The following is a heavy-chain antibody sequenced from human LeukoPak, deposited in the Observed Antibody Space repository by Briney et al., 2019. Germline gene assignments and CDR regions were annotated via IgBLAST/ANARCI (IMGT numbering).Heavy chain of an antibody. D-gene: IGHD3-10*01. CDR1: GFTFSSYG. J-gene: IGHJ4*02. CDR2: IRYDGSNK. CDR3: ASWEEVRGVIITGGFDY. Sequence: PGGSLRLSCAASGFTFSSYGMHWVRQAPGKGLEWVAFIRYDGSNKYYADSVKGRFTISRDNSKNTLYLQMNSLRAEDTAVYYCASWEEVRGVIITGGFDYWGQGTLVTVSS. V-gene: IGHV3-30*02.